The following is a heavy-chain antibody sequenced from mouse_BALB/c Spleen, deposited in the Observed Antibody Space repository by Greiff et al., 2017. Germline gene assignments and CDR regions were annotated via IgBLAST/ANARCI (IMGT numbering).Heavy chain of an antibody. CDR3: TTASGTGFAY. CDR2: IYPGSGST. J-gene: IGHJ3*01. Sequence: LQQPGSELVRPGASVKLSCKASGYTFTSYWMHWVKQRHGQGLEWIGNIYPGSGSTNYDEKFKSKGTLTVDTSSSTAYMHLSSLTSEDSAVYYCTTASGTGFAYWGQGTLVTVSA. CDR1: GYTFTSYW. D-gene: IGHD3-3*01. V-gene: IGHV1S22*01.